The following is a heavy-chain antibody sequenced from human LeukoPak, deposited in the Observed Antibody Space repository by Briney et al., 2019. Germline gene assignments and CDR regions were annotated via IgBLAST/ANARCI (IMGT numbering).Heavy chain of an antibody. CDR3: ARNFDMKGFDP. Sequence: ASVTVSCKASGYTFTGYYMNWVRQAPGQGVEWMGWINSDSGFTKYAQKFQGRVTMTRDTSITTVYMDLTRLTSDDTAVYYCARNFDMKGFDPWGQGTLVTVSS. D-gene: IGHD3-9*01. J-gene: IGHJ5*02. V-gene: IGHV1-2*02. CDR1: GYTFTGYY. CDR2: INSDSGFT.